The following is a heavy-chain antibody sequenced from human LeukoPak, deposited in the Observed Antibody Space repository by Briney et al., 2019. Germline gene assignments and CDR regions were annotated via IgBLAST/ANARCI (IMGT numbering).Heavy chain of an antibody. J-gene: IGHJ4*02. CDR1: GGSISNYY. CDR3: ARLTLFPDSFDD. Sequence: SEPLSLTCTVSGGSISNYYWSWIRQPPGKGLEWIGFIFDSGSTNYNPSLKSRVTISVDTSKNQFSLKLSSVTAADTAMYHCARLTLFPDSFDDWGQATLVTVSS. V-gene: IGHV4-59*01. CDR2: IFDSGST. D-gene: IGHD2-21*01.